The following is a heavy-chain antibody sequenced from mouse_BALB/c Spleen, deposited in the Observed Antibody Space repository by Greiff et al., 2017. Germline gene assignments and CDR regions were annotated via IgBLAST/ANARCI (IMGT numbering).Heavy chain of an antibody. CDR1: GFSLTSYG. V-gene: IGHV2-6*02. J-gene: IGHJ2*01. CDR2: IWSDGST. Sequence: VQLQQSGPGLVQPSQSLSITCTVSGFSLTSYGVHWVRQPPGKGLEWLVVIWSDGSTTYNSALKSRLSISKDNSKSQVFLKMNSLQTDDTAMYYCARHGIYYGYFDYWGQGTTLTVSS. D-gene: IGHD1-1*01. CDR3: ARHGIYYGYFDY.